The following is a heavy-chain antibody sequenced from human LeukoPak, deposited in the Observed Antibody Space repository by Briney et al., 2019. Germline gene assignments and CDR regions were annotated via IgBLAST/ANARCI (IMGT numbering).Heavy chain of an antibody. V-gene: IGHV3-7*04. J-gene: IGHJ4*02. CDR1: GFNFSGYW. D-gene: IGHD2-2*01. CDR3: ARLRYAPDV. Sequence: PGGSLRLSCAASGFNFSGYWMSWVRQAPGKGLEWVAHIKQDGSEKYYVDSVKGRFTISRDNAKNSLYLQLNSLRLEDTAVYYCARLRYAPDVWGQGTLVTVSS. CDR2: IKQDGSEK.